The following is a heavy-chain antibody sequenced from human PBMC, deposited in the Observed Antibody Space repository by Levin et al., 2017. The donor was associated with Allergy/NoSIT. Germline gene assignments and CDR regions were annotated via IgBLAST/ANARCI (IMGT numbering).Heavy chain of an antibody. V-gene: IGHV3-23*01. J-gene: IGHJ4*02. D-gene: IGHD3-10*01. CDR3: AKDGVLLWFGESYPYFDY. Sequence: GGSLRLSCAASGFTFSSYAMSLVRQAPGKGLEWVSAISGSGGSTYYADSVKGRFTISRDNSKNTLYLQMNSLRAEDTAVYYCAKDGVLLWFGESYPYFDYWGQGTLVTVSS. CDR2: ISGSGGST. CDR1: GFTFSSYA.